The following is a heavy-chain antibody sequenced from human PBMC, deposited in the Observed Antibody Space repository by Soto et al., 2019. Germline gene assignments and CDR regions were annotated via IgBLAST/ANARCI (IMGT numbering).Heavy chain of an antibody. CDR2: IDPSDSYT. CDR1: GYSFTSYW. Sequence: GESLKISCKGSGYSFTSYWISWVRQMPGKGLEWMGRIDPSDSYTNYSPSFQGHVTISADKSISTAYLQWSSLKASDTAMYYCARGPGSVEGLYYFGMDVWGQGTTVTVAS. V-gene: IGHV5-10-1*01. J-gene: IGHJ6*02. CDR3: ARGPGSVEGLYYFGMDV. D-gene: IGHD2-15*01.